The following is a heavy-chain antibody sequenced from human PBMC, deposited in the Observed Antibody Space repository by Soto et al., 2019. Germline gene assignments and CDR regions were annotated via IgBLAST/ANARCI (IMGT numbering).Heavy chain of an antibody. CDR3: ARTTSPYSSGWIDY. CDR2: ISYDGSNK. V-gene: IGHV3-30-3*01. CDR1: GFTFSSYA. Sequence: GGSLRLSCAASGFTFSSYAMHWVRQAPGKGLEWVAVISYDGSNKYYADSVKGRFTISRDNSKNTLYLQMNSLRAEDTAVYYCARTTSPYSSGWIDYWGQGTLVTVSS. D-gene: IGHD6-19*01. J-gene: IGHJ4*02.